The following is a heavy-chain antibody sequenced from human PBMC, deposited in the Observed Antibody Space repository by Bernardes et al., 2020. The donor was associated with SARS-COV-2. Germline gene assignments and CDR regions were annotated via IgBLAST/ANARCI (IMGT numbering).Heavy chain of an antibody. D-gene: IGHD7-27*01. CDR3: ARVRVNWAWGFDY. CDR1: GYTFTGYY. J-gene: IGHJ4*02. Sequence: ASVKVSCKASGYTFTGYYMHWVRQAPGQGLEWMGWINPNSGGTNYAQKFQGRVTMTRDTSISTAYMELSRLRSDDTAVYYCARVRVNWAWGFDYWGQGTLVTVSS. V-gene: IGHV1-2*02. CDR2: INPNSGGT.